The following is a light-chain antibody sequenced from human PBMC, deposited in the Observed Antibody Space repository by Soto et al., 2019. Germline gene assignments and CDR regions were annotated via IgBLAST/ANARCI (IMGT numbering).Light chain of an antibody. V-gene: IGKV1-27*01. Sequence: DIQMTQSPSSLSASVGDRVTITCRASQGISNYLAWYQQKPGRVPKVLISAAPTLRSGVPSRFSGSGSGTEFTLTISSLQPEHVATYSCSKYKSPRLSFGGETKV. J-gene: IGKJ4*01. CDR2: AAP. CDR3: SKYKSPRLS. CDR1: QGISNY.